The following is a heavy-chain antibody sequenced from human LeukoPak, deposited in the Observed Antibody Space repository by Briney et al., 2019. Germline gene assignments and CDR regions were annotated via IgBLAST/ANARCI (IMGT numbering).Heavy chain of an antibody. CDR2: IRYDGSNK. J-gene: IGHJ5*02. CDR1: GFTLSSYG. CDR3: ANGRGYDSSGYYFYNWFDP. Sequence: PGGSLRLSCAASGFTLSSYGMHWVRQAPGKGLEWVAFIRYDGSNKYYADSVKGRFTISRDNSKNTLYLQMNSLRAEDTAVYYCANGRGYDSSGYYFYNWFDPWGQGTLVTVSS. V-gene: IGHV3-30*02. D-gene: IGHD3-22*01.